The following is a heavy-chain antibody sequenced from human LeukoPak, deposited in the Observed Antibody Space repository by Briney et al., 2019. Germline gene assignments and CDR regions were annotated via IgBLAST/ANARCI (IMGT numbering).Heavy chain of an antibody. D-gene: IGHD4-17*01. CDR1: GFTFSSYS. V-gene: IGHV3-21*01. J-gene: IGHJ4*02. CDR3: ARDRYGDYEGYFDY. CDR2: ISSSSSYI. Sequence: GGSLRLSCAASGFTFSSYSMNWVRQAPGKGLEWHSSISSSSSYIYYADSVKGRFTISRDNAKNSLYLQMNSLRAEDTAVYYCARDRYGDYEGYFDYWGQGTLVTVSS.